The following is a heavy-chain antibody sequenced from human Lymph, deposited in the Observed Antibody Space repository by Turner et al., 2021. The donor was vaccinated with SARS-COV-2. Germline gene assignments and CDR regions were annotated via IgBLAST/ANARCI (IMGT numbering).Heavy chain of an antibody. J-gene: IGHJ4*02. D-gene: IGHD2-8*01. CDR1: GFTFSSYV. Sequence: QVRLVESVGGVVRPGRSLPLTRPATGFTFSSYVMHWVRQAPGKGLEWVAVIWYDGSNKYYADSVKGRFTISRDNSKNTLYLQMNSLRAEDTAVYYCARASYYGLNGEGFDYWGQGTLVTVSS. V-gene: IGHV3-33*01. CDR2: IWYDGSNK. CDR3: ARASYYGLNGEGFDY.